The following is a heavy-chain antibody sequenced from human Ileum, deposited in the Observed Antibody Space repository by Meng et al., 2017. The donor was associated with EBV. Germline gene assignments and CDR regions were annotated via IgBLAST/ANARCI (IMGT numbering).Heavy chain of an antibody. CDR2: VWCDGSNK. CDR3: ARDDDTSGHCSHFGY. D-gene: IGHD3-22*01. J-gene: IGHJ4*02. CDR1: GFTFSSQG. Sequence: VEVGGGWVQPGRSLRLACAASGFTFSSQGMHWGRQAPGVGLEWVAVVWCDGSNKHHADSVKGRFIISRDNSKNTLYVQINSLRVEDTAVYYCARDDDTSGHCSHFGYWGQGTLVTAPQ. V-gene: IGHV3-33*01.